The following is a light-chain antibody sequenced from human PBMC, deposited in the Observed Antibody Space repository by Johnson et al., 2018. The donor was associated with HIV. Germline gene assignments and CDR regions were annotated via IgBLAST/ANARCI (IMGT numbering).Light chain of an antibody. CDR2: DNN. V-gene: IGLV1-51*01. J-gene: IGLJ1*01. CDR3: GTWDSSLCAGF. Sequence: QSVLTQPPSVSAAPGQKVTISCSGSSSNIGDNYVSWYQQLPGTAPKLLIYDNNNRPSGIPDRFSGSKSGTSATLGITGLQTGDAADYYCGTWDSSLCAGFFGTGTKVTVL. CDR1: SSNIGDNY.